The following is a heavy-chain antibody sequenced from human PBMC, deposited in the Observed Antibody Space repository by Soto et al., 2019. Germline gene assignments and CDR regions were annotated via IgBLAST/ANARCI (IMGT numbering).Heavy chain of an antibody. CDR1: GYTLTSYG. Sequence: QVQLVQSGAEVKKPGASVKVSCKASGYTLTSYGISWVRQAPGQGLEWMGWISAYNGNTNYAQKLQGRVTMTTDTSTSTAYMELRSLRSDDTAVYYCARVPIGTYGVFKDWFDPWGQGTLVTVSS. J-gene: IGHJ5*02. V-gene: IGHV1-18*04. CDR2: ISAYNGNT. CDR3: ARVPIGTYGVFKDWFDP. D-gene: IGHD6-13*01.